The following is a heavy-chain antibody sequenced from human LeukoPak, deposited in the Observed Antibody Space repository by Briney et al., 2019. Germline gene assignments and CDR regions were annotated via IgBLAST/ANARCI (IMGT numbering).Heavy chain of an antibody. CDR3: ARRSQLGGFFDN. J-gene: IGHJ4*02. CDR2: INGDGSST. D-gene: IGHD7-27*01. Sequence: GGSLRLSCAASGFSFGTYWMHWVRQASGKGLVWVSRINGDGSSTNYADSVKGRFTISRDNAKNTLYLQMNSLRAEDTAVYFCARRSQLGGFFDNWGQGTLVTVSS. V-gene: IGHV3-74*01. CDR1: GFSFGTYW.